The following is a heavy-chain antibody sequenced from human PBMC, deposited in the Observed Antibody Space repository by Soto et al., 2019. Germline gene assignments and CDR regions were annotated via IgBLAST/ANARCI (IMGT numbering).Heavy chain of an antibody. J-gene: IGHJ4*02. V-gene: IGHV4-61*01. Sequence: PSETLSLTCTVSGGSVSSGSYYWSWIRQPPGKGLEWTAYIYNGGSTNHNPSLKSRVTISGDTSKNQFSLKLSSVTAADTAAYYCARGHYDVSTGFWFGYWGQGTLVTVSS. CDR2: IYNGGST. CDR1: GGSVSSGSYY. CDR3: ARGHYDVSTGFWFGY. D-gene: IGHD3-9*01.